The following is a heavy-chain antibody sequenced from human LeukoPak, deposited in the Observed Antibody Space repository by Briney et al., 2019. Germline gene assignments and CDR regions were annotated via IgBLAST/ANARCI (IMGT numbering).Heavy chain of an antibody. CDR1: GFTVSSNY. CDR2: IYSGGST. CDR3: ARDRDYYYGMDV. V-gene: IGHV3-53*01. Sequence: GGSLRLSCAASGFTVSSNYMSWVRQAPGKGLEWVSVIYSGGSTYYADSVKGRFTISRDNSKNTLYLQMNSLRAEDTAVYYCARDRDYYYGMDVWGQGTTVTVSS. J-gene: IGHJ6*02.